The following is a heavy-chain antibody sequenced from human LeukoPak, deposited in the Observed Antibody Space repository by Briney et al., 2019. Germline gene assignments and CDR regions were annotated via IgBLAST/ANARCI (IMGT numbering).Heavy chain of an antibody. CDR2: ISGSGDST. D-gene: IGHD3-16*02. Sequence: PGGSLRLSCAASGFTFSSYAMSWVRQAPGKGLEWVSSISGSGDSTYYADSVKGRFTISRDNSKKTLYLQMNTLRAEDTAVYYCAKGSDYVWGGYRYPATYYFDYWGQGTLVTVSS. V-gene: IGHV3-23*01. CDR1: GFTFSSYA. CDR3: AKGSDYVWGGYRYPATYYFDY. J-gene: IGHJ4*02.